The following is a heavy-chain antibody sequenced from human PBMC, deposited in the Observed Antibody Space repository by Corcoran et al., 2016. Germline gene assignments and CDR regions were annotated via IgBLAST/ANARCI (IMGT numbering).Heavy chain of an antibody. V-gene: IGHV1-2*02. Sequence: QVQLVQSGAEVKKTGASVKVSCKVSGYTFTGYYMHWVRQAPGQGLEWIGWINPNSGGTNYAQKFQGRVTMTRDTSISTAYMELSRLRSDDTAVYYCARDDIVVVPAAPGILYWGQGTLVTVSS. CDR2: INPNSGGT. D-gene: IGHD2-2*01. CDR3: ARDDIVVVPAAPGILY. CDR1: GYTFTGYY. J-gene: IGHJ4*02.